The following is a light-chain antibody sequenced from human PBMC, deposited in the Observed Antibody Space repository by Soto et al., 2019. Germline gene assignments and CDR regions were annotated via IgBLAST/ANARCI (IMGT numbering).Light chain of an antibody. CDR1: SSDVGGYNY. J-gene: IGLJ1*01. Sequence: QSALTQPASVSGSPGQSITISCTGTSSDVGGYNYVSWYQQHPGKAPKLMIYEVSNRPSGVSNRFSGSKSGNTASLPISGLQAEDESYYYCSSYTSSSTQVFGTGSKVTVL. V-gene: IGLV2-14*01. CDR3: SSYTSSSTQV. CDR2: EVS.